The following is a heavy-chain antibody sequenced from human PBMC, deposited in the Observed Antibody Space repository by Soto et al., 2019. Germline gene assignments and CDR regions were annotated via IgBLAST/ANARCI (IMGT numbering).Heavy chain of an antibody. CDR2: IIPIFGTA. Sequence: QVQLVQSGAEVKKPGSSVKVSCKASGGTFSSYAISWVRQAPGQGLEWLGGIIPIFGTANYAQKFQGRVTITADESTSTAYMELSSLRSEDTAVYYCARGSRSSLFRYYYGMDVWGQGTTVTVSS. CDR1: GGTFSSYA. V-gene: IGHV1-69*01. J-gene: IGHJ6*02. CDR3: ARGSRSSLFRYYYGMDV. D-gene: IGHD3-10*01.